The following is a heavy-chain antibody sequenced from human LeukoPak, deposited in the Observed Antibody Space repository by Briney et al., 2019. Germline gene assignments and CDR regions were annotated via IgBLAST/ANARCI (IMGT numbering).Heavy chain of an antibody. D-gene: IGHD6-13*01. CDR1: GYTFTGYY. Sequence: ASVKVSCKASGYTFTGYYMHWVRQAPGKGLEWMGGFDPEDGETIYAQKFQGRVTMTEDTSTDTAYMELSSLRSEDTAVYYCATSSYSSSWYEDDYWGQGTLVTVSS. J-gene: IGHJ4*02. CDR2: FDPEDGET. CDR3: ATSSYSSSWYEDDY. V-gene: IGHV1-24*01.